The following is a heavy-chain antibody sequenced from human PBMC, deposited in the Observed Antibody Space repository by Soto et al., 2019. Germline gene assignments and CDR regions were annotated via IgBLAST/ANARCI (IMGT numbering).Heavy chain of an antibody. CDR2: IYYSGST. D-gene: IGHD1-26*01. CDR1: GGSISSGDYY. Sequence: SETLSLTCTVSGGSISSGDYYWSWIRQPPGKGLEWIGYIYYSGSTYYNPSLKSRVTISVDTSKNQFSLKLSSVTAADTAVYYCARRSYSGSYEAWFDPWGQGTQVTVS. CDR3: ARRSYSGSYEAWFDP. V-gene: IGHV4-30-4*01. J-gene: IGHJ5*02.